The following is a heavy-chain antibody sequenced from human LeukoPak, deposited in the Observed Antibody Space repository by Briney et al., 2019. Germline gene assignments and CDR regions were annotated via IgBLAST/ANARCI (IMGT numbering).Heavy chain of an antibody. D-gene: IGHD1-7*01. CDR1: GESVINYY. CDR3: AGRYTWNYRCRY. J-gene: IGHJ4*02. Sequence: SETLSLTCAVYGESVINYYWSWIRQPPGKGLEWIGEINHSGSTNYNPSLKSRVAISVDTSKNQFSLKMASLTAAGTAAYYCAGRYTWNYRCRYWGQGTQVTVSS. V-gene: IGHV4-34*01. CDR2: INHSGST.